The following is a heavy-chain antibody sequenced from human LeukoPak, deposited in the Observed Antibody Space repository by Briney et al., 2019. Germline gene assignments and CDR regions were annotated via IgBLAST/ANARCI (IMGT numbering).Heavy chain of an antibody. CDR2: ISSSSSYI. CDR1: GFTFSSYS. Sequence: GGSLRLSCXASGFTFSSYSMNWVRQARGKGLEWVSSISSSSSYIYYADSVKGRFTISRDNAKNSLYLQMNSLRAEDTAVYYCARDGGATVVATRFDYWGQGTLVTVSS. V-gene: IGHV3-21*01. CDR3: ARDGGATVVATRFDY. J-gene: IGHJ4*02. D-gene: IGHD4-23*01.